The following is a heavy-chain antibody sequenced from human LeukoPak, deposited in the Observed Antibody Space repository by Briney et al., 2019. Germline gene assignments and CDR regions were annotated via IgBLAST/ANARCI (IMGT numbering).Heavy chain of an antibody. D-gene: IGHD5-18*01. J-gene: IGHJ4*02. CDR1: GFIFSSYG. Sequence: PGGSLRLSCAASGFIFSSYGMHWVRQAPGKGLEWVAVIWYDGSNKFYADSVKGRFIISRDNSKNTLYLQMNSLRAEDTAVYYCARDTAMFYWGQGTLVTVSP. CDR3: ARDTAMFY. CDR2: IWYDGSNK. V-gene: IGHV3-33*01.